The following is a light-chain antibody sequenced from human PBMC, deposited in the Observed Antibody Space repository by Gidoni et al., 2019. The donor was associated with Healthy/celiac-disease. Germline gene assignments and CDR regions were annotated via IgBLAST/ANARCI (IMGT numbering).Light chain of an antibody. CDR3: LQHNSYPWT. CDR1: QGIRTD. CDR2: AAS. V-gene: IGKV1-17*01. Sequence: DIQMTQSPSSLSASVGDRVTITRRASQGIRTDLGWYQQKPGKATKRLIDAASSLQSGVPSRFSGSGSGTEFTLTISSLQPEDFATYYCLQHNSYPWTFGQGTKVEIK. J-gene: IGKJ1*01.